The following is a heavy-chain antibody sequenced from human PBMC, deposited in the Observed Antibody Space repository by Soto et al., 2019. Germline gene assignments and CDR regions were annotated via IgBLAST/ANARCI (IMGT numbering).Heavy chain of an antibody. J-gene: IGHJ4*02. CDR1: GGSFSGYY. CDR3: ARGHCSGGSCYLDFDY. CDR2: INHSGST. Sequence: PSETLSLTCAVYGGSFSGYYWSWIRQPPGKGLEWIGEINHSGSTNYNPSLKSRVTISVDTSKNQFSLKLSSVTAADTAVYYCARGHCSGGSCYLDFDYWGQGTLVTVSS. D-gene: IGHD2-15*01. V-gene: IGHV4-34*01.